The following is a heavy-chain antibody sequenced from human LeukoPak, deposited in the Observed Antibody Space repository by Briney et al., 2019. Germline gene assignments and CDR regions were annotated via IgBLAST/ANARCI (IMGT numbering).Heavy chain of an antibody. CDR3: ARTGYSYGSHYYYYYMDV. CDR1: EGTFSSYA. D-gene: IGHD5-18*01. CDR2: IIPIFGTA. V-gene: IGHV1-69*05. J-gene: IGHJ6*03. Sequence: SVKVSCKASEGTFSSYAISWVRQAPGQGLEWMGGIIPIFGTANYAQKFQGRVTITTDESTSTAYMELSSLRSEDTAVYYCARTGYSYGSHYYYYYMDVWGKGTTVTVSS.